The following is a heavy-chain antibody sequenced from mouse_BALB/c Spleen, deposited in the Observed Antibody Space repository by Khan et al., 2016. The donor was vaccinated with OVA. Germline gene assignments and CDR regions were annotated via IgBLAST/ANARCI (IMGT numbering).Heavy chain of an antibody. CDR1: GYTFINYW. J-gene: IGHJ2*01. CDR2: SNPSTGYT. CDR3: ARRGLRWDFDY. V-gene: IGHV1-7*01. D-gene: IGHD1-1*01. Sequence: QVQLQQSGAELAKPGASVKMSCKASGYTFINYWIFWVKKRPGQGLEWIGYSNPSTGYTEYNQNFKDKATLTADKSSSTAYMQLSSLTSEDSAVYYCARRGLRWDFDYWGQGTTLTVSS.